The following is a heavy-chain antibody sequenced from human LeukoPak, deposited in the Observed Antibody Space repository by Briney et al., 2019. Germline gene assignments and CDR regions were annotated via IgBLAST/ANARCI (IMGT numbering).Heavy chain of an antibody. V-gene: IGHV1-18*01. CDR1: GYAFSNYG. D-gene: IGHD1-1*01. Sequence: ASLKVSCKTSGYAFSNYGISWVRQAPGQGLEWMGWITAYNGNRLYAQRFQGRITLTTDTSTSTSYMELRSLEYDDTAIYYCARDNDKVVDHWGQGTLVTVSS. J-gene: IGHJ4*01. CDR2: ITAYNGNR. CDR3: ARDNDKVVDH.